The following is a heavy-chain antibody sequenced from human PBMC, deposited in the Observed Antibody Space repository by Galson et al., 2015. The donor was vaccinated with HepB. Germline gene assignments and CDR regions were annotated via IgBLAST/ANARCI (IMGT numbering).Heavy chain of an antibody. Sequence: SLRLSCAVSGFTFNSYAMHWVRQAPGKGLEWVAIISFDETNEKYADSVKGRLTISRDNSKNTLYLQMNSLRVDDTAVYYCAKGCNGGCYYIDYWGQGTLVTVSS. J-gene: IGHJ4*02. CDR1: GFTFNSYA. CDR3: AKGCNGGCYYIDY. D-gene: IGHD2-15*01. CDR2: ISFDETNE. V-gene: IGHV3-33*05.